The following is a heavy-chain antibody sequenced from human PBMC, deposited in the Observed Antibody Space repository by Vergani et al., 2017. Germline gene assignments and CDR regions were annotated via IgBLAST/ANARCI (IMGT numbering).Heavy chain of an antibody. CDR1: GFTFDDYA. CDR3: TKGSFYYHDSAVHGYDPYTGFDL. CDR2: ISWNSGAV. Sequence: EVQLVESGGGLVQPGRSLRLSCAASGFTFDDYAMHWVRQAPGKGLEWVSGISWNSGAVDYADSVRGRFTISRDNAKNSLFLEMNSLRFEDTAVYFCTKGSFYYHDSAVHGYDPYTGFDLWGQGTLVTVSS. D-gene: IGHD5-12*01. V-gene: IGHV3-9*01. J-gene: IGHJ3*01.